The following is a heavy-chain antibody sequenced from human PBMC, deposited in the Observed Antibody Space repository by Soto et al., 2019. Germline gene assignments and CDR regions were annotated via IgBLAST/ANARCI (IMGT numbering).Heavy chain of an antibody. CDR2: ISSTSGTI. Sequence: EVQLVESGGGLVQPGGSLRLSCEASGFTFNSYSMTWVRQAPGKGLEWLSFISSTSGTIYYADSVKGRFTISRDNAKNSLYLQMNSLRDEDTAVYYCARLSVRYCSGGSCSQLDYWGQGTLVTVSS. V-gene: IGHV3-48*02. J-gene: IGHJ4*02. CDR1: GFTFNSYS. CDR3: ARLSVRYCSGGSCSQLDY. D-gene: IGHD2-15*01.